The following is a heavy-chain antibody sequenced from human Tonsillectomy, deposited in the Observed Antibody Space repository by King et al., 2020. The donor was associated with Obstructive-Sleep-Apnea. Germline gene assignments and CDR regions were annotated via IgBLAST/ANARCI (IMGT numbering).Heavy chain of an antibody. CDR3: ARDQYSGYDHMPYPQS. D-gene: IGHD5-12*01. CDR1: GGSISSGGYY. CDR2: IYYSGST. J-gene: IGHJ5*02. Sequence: VQLQESGPGLVKPSQTLSLTCTVSGGSISSGGYYWSWIRQHPGKGLEWIGYIYYSGSTYYNPSLKSRVTISVDTSKNQFSLKLSSVTAADTAVYYCARDQYSGYDHMPYPQSWGQGTLVTVSS. V-gene: IGHV4-31*03.